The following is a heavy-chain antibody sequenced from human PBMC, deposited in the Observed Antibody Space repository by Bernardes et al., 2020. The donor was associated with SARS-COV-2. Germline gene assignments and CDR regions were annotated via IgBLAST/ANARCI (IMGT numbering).Heavy chain of an antibody. CDR3: AGTTVTCCDY. Sequence: GGSLRLSCGVSGITFNTLWMHWVRQAPGEGLVWVARIAGDGTSVTYADSVKGRFTISRDNAKNTLYLQMNTLRAEDTAVYYCAGTTVTCCDYWGQGSLVTVSS. V-gene: IGHV3-74*03. CDR2: IAGDGTSV. J-gene: IGHJ4*02. CDR1: GITFNTLW. D-gene: IGHD1-26*01.